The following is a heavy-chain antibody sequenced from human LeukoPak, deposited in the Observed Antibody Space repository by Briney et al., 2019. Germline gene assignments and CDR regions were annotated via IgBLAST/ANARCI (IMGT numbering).Heavy chain of an antibody. CDR1: GFTFSSYA. V-gene: IGHV3-64*02. D-gene: IGHD6-13*01. CDR3: ARVSAAAGTFDY. J-gene: IGHJ4*02. Sequence: GGSLRLSCAASGFTFSSYAMHWVRQAPGGGLESVSAISTNGDSAYYADSVKDRFTISRDNSKNTLYLQVGSLRAEDMAVYYCARVSAAAGTFDYWGQGTLVTVSS. CDR2: ISTNGDSA.